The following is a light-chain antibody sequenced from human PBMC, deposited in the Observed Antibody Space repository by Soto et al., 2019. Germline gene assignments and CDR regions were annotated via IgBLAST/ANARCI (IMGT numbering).Light chain of an antibody. CDR3: HQRQSWPRT. CDR1: QNVDSNY. J-gene: IGKJ1*01. Sequence: EIVLTQSPGTLSLTTGERATLSCRASQNVDSNYLAWYQQKPGQAPRLLIYGASNRATGIPDRFSGSGSGTDFTLTISDVQPEDFALYYCHQRQSWPRTFGQGTKVDIK. V-gene: IGKV3-20*01. CDR2: GAS.